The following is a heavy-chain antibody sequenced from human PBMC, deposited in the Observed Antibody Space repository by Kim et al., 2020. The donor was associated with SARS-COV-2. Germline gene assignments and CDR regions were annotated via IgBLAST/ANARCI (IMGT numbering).Heavy chain of an antibody. Sequence: ASVKVSCKASGYTFTSYGISWVRQAPGQGLEWMGWISAYNGNTNYAQKLQGRVTMTTDTSTSTAYMELRSLRSDDTAVYYCARAVVATIRDNWFDPWGQGTLVTVSS. CDR3: ARAVVATIRDNWFDP. V-gene: IGHV1-18*04. CDR1: GYTFTSYG. D-gene: IGHD5-12*01. J-gene: IGHJ5*02. CDR2: ISAYNGNT.